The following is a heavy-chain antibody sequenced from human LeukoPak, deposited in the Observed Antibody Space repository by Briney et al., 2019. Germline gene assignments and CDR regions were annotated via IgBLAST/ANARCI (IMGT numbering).Heavy chain of an antibody. Sequence: PSETLSLTCAVYGGSFSGYYWSWIRQPPGKGLEWIGEINHSGSTNYNPSLKSRVTISVDTSKNQFSLKLSSVTAADTAVYYCARHLGWGASYFDYWGQGTLVTVSS. CDR1: GGSFSGYY. J-gene: IGHJ4*02. V-gene: IGHV4-34*01. D-gene: IGHD7-27*01. CDR3: ARHLGWGASYFDY. CDR2: INHSGST.